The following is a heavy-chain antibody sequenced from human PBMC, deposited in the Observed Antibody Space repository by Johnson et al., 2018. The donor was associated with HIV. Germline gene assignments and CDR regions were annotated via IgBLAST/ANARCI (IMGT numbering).Heavy chain of an antibody. CDR1: GFSVSTNY. J-gene: IGHJ3*02. V-gene: IGHV3-66*02. D-gene: IGHD1-1*01. CDR3: ARERSVMDDAFDI. CDR2: LYTGGST. Sequence: VQLVESGGVVVQPGGSLRLSCAASGFSVSTNYMYWVRQAPGKGLEWVSVLYTGGSTFYADSVKGRFTISRDNSKNTLYLQMNSLRAEDTAGYYCARERSVMDDAFDIWGQGTMVTVSS.